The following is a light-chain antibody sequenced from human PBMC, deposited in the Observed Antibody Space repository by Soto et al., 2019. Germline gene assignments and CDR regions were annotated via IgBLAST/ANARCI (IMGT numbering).Light chain of an antibody. J-gene: IGLJ2*01. V-gene: IGLV1-44*01. CDR1: SSNIGSNT. CDR2: SNN. Sequence: QSVLTQPPSASGTRGQRVTISCSGSSSNIGSNTVNWYQQLPGTAPKLLIYSNNQRPSGVPDRFSGSKSGTSAALAISGLQSEDEPDYYCAAWDDSLNVYVVFGGGTKLTVL. CDR3: AAWDDSLNVYVV.